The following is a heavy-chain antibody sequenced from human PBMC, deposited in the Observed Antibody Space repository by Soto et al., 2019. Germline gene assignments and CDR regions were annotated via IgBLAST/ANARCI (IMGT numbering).Heavy chain of an antibody. D-gene: IGHD2-2*02. V-gene: IGHV3-30*03. CDR1: GFTFSSYG. Sequence: PGGSLRLSCAASGFTFSSYGMHWVHQAPGKGLEWVAVISYDGSNKYYADSVKGRFTISRDNSKNTLYLQMNSLRAEDTAVYYCARDSFLRGLRVVPAAIGGFDYWGQGTLVTVS. J-gene: IGHJ4*02. CDR3: ARDSFLRGLRVVPAAIGGFDY. CDR2: ISYDGSNK.